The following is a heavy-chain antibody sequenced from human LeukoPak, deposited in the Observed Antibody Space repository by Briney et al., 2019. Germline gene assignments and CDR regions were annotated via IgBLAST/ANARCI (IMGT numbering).Heavy chain of an antibody. J-gene: IGHJ5*02. CDR2: IIPIFGTA. D-gene: IGHD6-19*01. CDR3: ARGRGQPIAVAGNWFDP. CDR1: GGTFSSYA. V-gene: IGHV1-69*06. Sequence: SVKVSCKASGGTFSSYAISWVRQAPGQGLEWMGRIIPIFGTANYAQKFQGRVTITADKSTSTAYTELSSLRSEDTAVYYCARGRGQPIAVAGNWFDPWGQGTLVTVSS.